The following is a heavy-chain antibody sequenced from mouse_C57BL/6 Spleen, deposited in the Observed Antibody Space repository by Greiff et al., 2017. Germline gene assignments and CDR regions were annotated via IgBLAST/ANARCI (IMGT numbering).Heavy chain of an antibody. Sequence: QVHVKQPGAELVKPGASVKLSCKASGYTFTSYWMHWVKQRPGQGLEWIGMIHPNSGSTNYNEKFKSKATLTVDKSSSTAYMQLSSLTSEDSAVYYCARSDYYGSSSYAMDYWGQGTSVTVSS. J-gene: IGHJ4*01. CDR2: IHPNSGST. CDR3: ARSDYYGSSSYAMDY. D-gene: IGHD1-1*01. V-gene: IGHV1-64*01. CDR1: GYTFTSYW.